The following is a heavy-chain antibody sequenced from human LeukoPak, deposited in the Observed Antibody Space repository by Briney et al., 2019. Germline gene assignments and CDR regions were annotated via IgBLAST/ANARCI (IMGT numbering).Heavy chain of an antibody. D-gene: IGHD4-23*01. CDR2: ISSTSTYI. CDR1: EFTFSSYT. V-gene: IGHV3-21*01. J-gene: IGHJ4*02. CDR3: ARGGGNLDY. Sequence: PGGSLRLSCAASEFTFSSYTINWVRRAPGKGLEWVSSISSTSTYISYADSVKGRFTISRDNAKNSLYLQMNSLRAEDTAVYYCARGGGNLDYWGQGTLVTVSS.